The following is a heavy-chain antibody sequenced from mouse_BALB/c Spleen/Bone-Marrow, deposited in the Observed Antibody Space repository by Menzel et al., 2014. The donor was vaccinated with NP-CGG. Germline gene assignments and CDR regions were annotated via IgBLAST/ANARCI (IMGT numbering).Heavy chain of an antibody. D-gene: IGHD2-10*02. V-gene: IGHV7-1*02. J-gene: IGHJ3*01. Sequence: EVQLVESGGGLVQPGGSLILSCATSGFTFSDFYMEWVRQPPGKRLEWIAASRNKAKDYTTEYSASVKGRFIVSRDTSQSILYLQMNALRAEDTAIYYCARDVGYGNYFVYWGQGTLATVSA. CDR2: SRNKAKDYTT. CDR1: GFTFSDFY. CDR3: ARDVGYGNYFVY.